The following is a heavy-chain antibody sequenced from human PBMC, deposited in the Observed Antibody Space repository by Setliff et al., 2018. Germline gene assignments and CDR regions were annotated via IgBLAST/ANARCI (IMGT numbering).Heavy chain of an antibody. CDR2: INPNSGGT. D-gene: IGHD6-6*01. CDR3: ARDGTSLPSIAAHADY. CDR1: GYTFTSYA. V-gene: IGHV1-2*02. J-gene: IGHJ4*02. Sequence: GASVKVSCKASGYTFTSYAMNWVRQAPGQGLEWMGWINPNSGGTNYAQKFQGRVTMTRDTSISTAYMELSRLRSDDTAVYYCARDGTSLPSIAAHADYWGQGTLVTVSS.